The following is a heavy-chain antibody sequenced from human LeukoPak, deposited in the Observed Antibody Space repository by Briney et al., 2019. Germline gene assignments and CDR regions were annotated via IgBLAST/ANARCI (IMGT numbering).Heavy chain of an antibody. D-gene: IGHD1-26*01. J-gene: IGHJ4*02. CDR1: GFTFSSSW. Sequence: GGSLRLSCAASGFTFSSSWMSWVRQAPGKGLEWVTNIKPDGSEKYYVDSVKGRFTISRDNAKNSLYLQMDSLRAEDTALYYCARDTVGVTDYWGQGTLVTVSS. V-gene: IGHV3-7*01. CDR3: ARDTVGVTDY. CDR2: IKPDGSEK.